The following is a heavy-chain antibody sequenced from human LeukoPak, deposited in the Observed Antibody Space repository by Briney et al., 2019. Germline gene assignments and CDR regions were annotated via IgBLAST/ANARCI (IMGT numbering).Heavy chain of an antibody. D-gene: IGHD3-9*01. CDR3: ATSRDNYDILTGYRFDY. CDR2: INPNSGGT. J-gene: IGHJ4*02. V-gene: IGHV1-2*02. CDR1: GYTFTGYY. Sequence: ASVKVSCKASGYTFTGYYMHWVRQAPGQGLEWMGWINPNSGGTNYAQKFQGRVTMTRDTSISTAYMELSRLRSDDTAVYYCATSRDNYDILTGYRFDYWGQGTLVTVSS.